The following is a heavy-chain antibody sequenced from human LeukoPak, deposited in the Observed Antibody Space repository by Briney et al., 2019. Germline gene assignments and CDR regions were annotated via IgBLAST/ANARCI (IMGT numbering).Heavy chain of an antibody. V-gene: IGHV3-74*01. CDR1: GFTFSYHR. Sequence: GGSLRLSCAASGFTFSYHRMHWVRQVPGKGPVWVSRIDGGGSSISYADSVKGRFSISRDNGKSNLYLHMNSLRVEDTGVYYCARGPGSSGGAYVGDYWGHGSLVTVSS. J-gene: IGHJ4*01. CDR3: ARGPGSSGGAYVGDY. CDR2: IDGGGSSI. D-gene: IGHD3-22*01.